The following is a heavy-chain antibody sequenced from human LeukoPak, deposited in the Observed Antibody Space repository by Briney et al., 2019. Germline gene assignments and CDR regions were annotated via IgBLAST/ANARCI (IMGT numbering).Heavy chain of an antibody. D-gene: IGHD3-9*01. Sequence: ASVKVSCKVSGYTLTELSMHWVRQAPGKGLEWMGGFDPEDGETIYAQKFQGRVTMTEDTSTDTAYMELSSLRSEDTAVYYCATVRRLRYFAWLPDYWGQGTLVTVSS. CDR3: ATVRRLRYFAWLPDY. CDR1: GYTLTELS. CDR2: FDPEDGET. J-gene: IGHJ4*02. V-gene: IGHV1-24*01.